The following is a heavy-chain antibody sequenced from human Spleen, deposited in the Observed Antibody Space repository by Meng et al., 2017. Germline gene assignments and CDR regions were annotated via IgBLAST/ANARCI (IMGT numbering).Heavy chain of an antibody. Sequence: SETLSLTCVVSGGSFSDYYWSWIRQPPGKGLEWIGEINHSGSTNYNPSLESRATISVDTSQNNLSLKLSSVTAADTALYYCVRSETYHATRYWGQGTLVTVSS. CDR2: INHSGST. D-gene: IGHD1-14*01. J-gene: IGHJ4*02. V-gene: IGHV4-34*01. CDR3: VRSETYHATRY. CDR1: GGSFSDYY.